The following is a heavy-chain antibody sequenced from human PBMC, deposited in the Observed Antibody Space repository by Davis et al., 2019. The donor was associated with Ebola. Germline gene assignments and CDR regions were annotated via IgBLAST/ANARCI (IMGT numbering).Heavy chain of an antibody. V-gene: IGHV3-21*04. D-gene: IGHD3-10*01. CDR3: AKDLDFRFGELDYYYGMDV. J-gene: IGHJ6*02. CDR1: GFAFSVYY. Sequence: GESLKISCAASGFAFSVYYMDWVRQAPGKGLEWVSSISSDSDYIYYADSAKGRFTISRDNAKNSLYLQMNSLRAEDTALYYCAKDLDFRFGELDYYYGMDVWGQGTTVTVSS. CDR2: ISSDSDYI.